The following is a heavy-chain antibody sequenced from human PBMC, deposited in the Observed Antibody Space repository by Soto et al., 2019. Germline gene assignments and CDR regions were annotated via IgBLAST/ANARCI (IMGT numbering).Heavy chain of an antibody. Sequence: QVQLVESGGGVVQPGRSLRLSCAASGFTFSSYGMHWVRQAPGKGLEWVAVISYDGSNKYYADSVKGRFTISRDNSKNTLYLQMNSLRAEDTAVYYCAKDRYSGSVSSWGQGTLVTVSS. V-gene: IGHV3-30*18. CDR1: GFTFSSYG. CDR3: AKDRYSGSVSS. J-gene: IGHJ5*02. CDR2: ISYDGSNK. D-gene: IGHD5-12*01.